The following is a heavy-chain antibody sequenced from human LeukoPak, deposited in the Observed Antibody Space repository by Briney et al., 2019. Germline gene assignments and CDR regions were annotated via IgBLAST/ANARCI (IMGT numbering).Heavy chain of an antibody. V-gene: IGHV3-7*01. CDR2: IKQDGSEK. J-gene: IGHJ6*03. CDR3: AREGAYDFWSGYYYYYYMDV. Sequence: GGSLRLSCAASGFTFSSYWMSWARRAPGKGLEWVANIKQDGSEKYYVDSVKGRFTISRDNAKNSLYLQMNSLRAEDTAVYYCAREGAYDFWSGYYYYYYMDVWGKGTTVTVSS. CDR1: GFTFSSYW. D-gene: IGHD3-3*01.